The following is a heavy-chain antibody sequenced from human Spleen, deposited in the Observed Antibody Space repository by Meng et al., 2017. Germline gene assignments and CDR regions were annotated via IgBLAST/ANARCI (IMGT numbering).Heavy chain of an antibody. D-gene: IGHD4-11*01. CDR2: INHSGST. J-gene: IGHJ4*02. CDR3: ARGPTTMAHDFDY. Sequence: QGQLQQWGTGPLQPSETLSLACGVSGGSFSDYYWSWIRQPPGKGLEWIGEINHSGSTNYNPSLESRATISVDTSQNNLSLKLRSVTAADSAVYYCARGPTTMAHDFDYWGQGTLVTVSS. V-gene: IGHV4-34*01. CDR1: GGSFSDYY.